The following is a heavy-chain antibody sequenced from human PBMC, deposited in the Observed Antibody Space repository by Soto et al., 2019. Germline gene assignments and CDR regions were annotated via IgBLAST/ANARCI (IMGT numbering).Heavy chain of an antibody. CDR1: GFTVSNNY. Sequence: EVQLVESGGGLIQPGGSLRLSCAVSGFTVSNNYMSWVRQAPGKGLEGVSVIYSGGYTAYGDSVKGRFTISRDNSKNTQYLKRNSRGAAAPAFYSWAAQRGGGGYWGQGTLVTVSS. J-gene: IGHJ4*02. V-gene: IGHV3-53*01. D-gene: IGHD6-25*01. CDR2: IYSGGYT. CDR3: AAQRGGGGY.